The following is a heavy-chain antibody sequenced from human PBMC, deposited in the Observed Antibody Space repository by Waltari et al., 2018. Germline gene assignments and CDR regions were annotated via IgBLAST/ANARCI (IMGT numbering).Heavy chain of an antibody. J-gene: IGHJ5*02. D-gene: IGHD2-15*01. CDR1: GGSISSYY. CDR3: ARGAHCSGGSCSGYNWFDP. Sequence: QVQLRESGPGLVKPSETLSLTCTVSGGSISSYYWSWIRPPPGKGLEWIGYIYSDGSTNYNPSLKSRATISVDTSKNQFSLKLSSVTAADTAVYYCARGAHCSGGSCSGYNWFDPWGQGTLLTVSS. CDR2: IYSDGST. V-gene: IGHV4-4*09.